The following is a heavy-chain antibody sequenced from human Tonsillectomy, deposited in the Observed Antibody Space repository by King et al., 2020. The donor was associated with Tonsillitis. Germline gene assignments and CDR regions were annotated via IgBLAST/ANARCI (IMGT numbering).Heavy chain of an antibody. Sequence: QLVQSGGGVVQPGGSLRLSCAASGFIFDDYAMHWVRQAPGKGLEWVSLISGDGGSTYYSDSVQGRFTISRDNSKNSLYLQMNSLRTEDTALYYCAKDHYGGIQNFDYWGQGTLVTVSS. CDR3: AKDHYGGIQNFDY. CDR1: GFIFDDYA. CDR2: ISGDGGST. J-gene: IGHJ4*02. D-gene: IGHD4-23*01. V-gene: IGHV3-43*02.